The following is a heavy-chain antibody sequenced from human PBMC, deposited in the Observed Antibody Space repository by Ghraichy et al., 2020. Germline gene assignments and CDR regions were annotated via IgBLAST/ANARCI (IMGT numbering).Heavy chain of an antibody. CDR3: AGGWESTGPGFQH. J-gene: IGHJ1*01. CDR2: INHSGSNT. D-gene: IGHD1-26*01. CDR1: GGSFSGYY. Sequence: SETLSLTCAVYGGSFSGYYWSWIRQPPGKGLEWIGAINHSGSNTNYPPSLKSRVTISVDTSKNQFSLNLSSLTAADTAVYYCAGGWESTGPGFQHWGQGTLVSVSS. V-gene: IGHV4-34*01.